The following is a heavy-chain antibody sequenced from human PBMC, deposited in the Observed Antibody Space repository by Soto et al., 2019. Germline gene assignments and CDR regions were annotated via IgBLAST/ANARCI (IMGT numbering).Heavy chain of an antibody. CDR1: GYTFTGYY. CDR2: INPNSGGT. J-gene: IGHJ6*02. V-gene: IGHV1-2*04. Sequence: GASVKVSCKASGYTFTGYYMHWVRQAPGQGLEWMGWINPNSGGTNYAQKFQGWVTMTRDTSISTAYMELSRLRSDDTAVYYCARDKGAEVAAAGYYYYGMDVWGQGTTVTVSS. CDR3: ARDKGAEVAAAGYYYYGMDV. D-gene: IGHD6-13*01.